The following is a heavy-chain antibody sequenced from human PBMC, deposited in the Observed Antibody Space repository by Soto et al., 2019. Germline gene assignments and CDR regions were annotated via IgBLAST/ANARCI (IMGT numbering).Heavy chain of an antibody. CDR1: GFTFSSYW. CDR3: ARGPDIVLVPAAIYYYMDV. D-gene: IGHD2-2*01. CDR2: IKQDGSEK. J-gene: IGHJ6*03. Sequence: EVQLVESGGGLVQPGGSLRLSCAASGFTFSSYWMSWVRQAPGKGLEWVANIKQDGSEKYYVDSVKGRFTISRDNAKNSLYLQMNSLRAEDTAVYYCARGPDIVLVPAAIYYYMDVWGKGTTVTVSS. V-gene: IGHV3-7*01.